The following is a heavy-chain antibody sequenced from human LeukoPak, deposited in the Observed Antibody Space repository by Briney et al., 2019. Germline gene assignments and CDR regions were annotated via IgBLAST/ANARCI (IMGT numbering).Heavy chain of an antibody. CDR1: GYTFTGYY. CDR3: ARDGVGRGVIIMVDY. CDR2: INPNSGGT. V-gene: IGHV1-2*02. Sequence: GASVKVSCKASGYTFTGYYMHWVRQAPGQGLEWMGWINPNSGGTNYAQKFQGRVTMTRDTSISTAYMELSRLSSDDTAVYYCARDGVGRGVIIMVDYWGQGTLVTVSS. D-gene: IGHD3-10*01. J-gene: IGHJ4*02.